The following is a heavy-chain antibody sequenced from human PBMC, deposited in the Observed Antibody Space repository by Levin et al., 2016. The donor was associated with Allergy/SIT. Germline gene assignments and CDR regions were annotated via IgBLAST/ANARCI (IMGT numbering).Heavy chain of an antibody. Sequence: WVRQAPGQRLEWMGWSNAGNGNTKYSQEFQGRVTITRDTSASTAYMELSSLRSEDMAVYYCARDLAYLWFDDAFDIWGQGTMVTVSS. CDR3: ARDLAYLWFDDAFDI. V-gene: IGHV1-3*02. J-gene: IGHJ3*02. CDR2: SNAGNGNT. D-gene: IGHD2-21*01.